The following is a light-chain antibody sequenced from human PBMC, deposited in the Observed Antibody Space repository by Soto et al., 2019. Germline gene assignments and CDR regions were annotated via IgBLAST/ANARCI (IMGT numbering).Light chain of an antibody. CDR1: QSVSSN. CDR3: QHYNEWPLT. J-gene: IGKJ4*01. CDR2: GAS. Sequence: EIVMTQSPATLSVSPGERATLSCRASQSVSSNLAWYQQKPGQAPRLLIYGASTRATGVPARFSGGGSGTEFTLTISSLQSEDFAVYYCQHYNEWPLTFGGGTKVEIK. V-gene: IGKV3-15*01.